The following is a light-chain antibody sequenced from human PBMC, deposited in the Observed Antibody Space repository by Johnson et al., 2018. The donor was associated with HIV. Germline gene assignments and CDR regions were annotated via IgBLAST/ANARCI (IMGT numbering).Light chain of an antibody. CDR1: SSNIGNNY. J-gene: IGLJ1*01. Sequence: SVLTQPPSVSAAPGQKVTISCSGSSSNIGNNYVSWYQQLPGTAPKLLIYDNNKRPSGIPDRFSGSKSGTSATLGITGLQTGDEADYYCGTRDSSLRGVFGTGTKVTVL. CDR2: DNN. V-gene: IGLV1-51*01. CDR3: GTRDSSLRGV.